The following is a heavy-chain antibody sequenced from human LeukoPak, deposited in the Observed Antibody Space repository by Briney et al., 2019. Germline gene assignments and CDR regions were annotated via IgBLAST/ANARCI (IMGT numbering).Heavy chain of an antibody. D-gene: IGHD1-26*01. J-gene: IGHJ4*02. Sequence: GGSLRLSCAASGFTFSAYSMNWVRQAPGKGLEWVSYISSSGSNIHYADSVKGRFTISRDTGKNSLYLQMSSLRAEDTAVYYCARLASGSYPNYFDYWGQGTLVTVSS. CDR1: GFTFSAYS. CDR2: ISSSGSNI. CDR3: ARLASGSYPNYFDY. V-gene: IGHV3-48*01.